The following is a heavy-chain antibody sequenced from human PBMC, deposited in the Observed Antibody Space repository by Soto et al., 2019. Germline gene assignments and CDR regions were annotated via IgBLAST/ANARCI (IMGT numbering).Heavy chain of an antibody. J-gene: IGHJ6*02. CDR1: GYRFTTYW. D-gene: IGHD3-16*01. Sequence: EVQLLQSGAEVKKPGESLKISCKASGYRFTTYWIAWVRQMPGRGLGWMGIVYPGDSNTKYGPSFQGRITISADWYINTSYLQWSSLEASDTAMYFCARAPTIGTVWGRDYSSLFDVWGQGTTVTVSS. CDR3: ARAPTIGTVWGRDYSSLFDV. V-gene: IGHV5-51*01. CDR2: VYPGDSNT.